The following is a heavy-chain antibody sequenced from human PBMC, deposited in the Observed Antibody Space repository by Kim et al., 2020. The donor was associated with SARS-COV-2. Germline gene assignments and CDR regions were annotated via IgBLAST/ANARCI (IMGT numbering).Heavy chain of an antibody. Sequence: SETLSLTCAVFGGSFSDDSWSWIRQPPGKGLEWIAEINHSGSARYNPSLKSRVTISIDTSENQFSLKLSSVTAADTAVYYCARGSSPYSDYIFINYRYYFADWGQGTLVSVSS. D-gene: IGHD3-16*01. J-gene: IGHJ4*02. CDR3: ARGSSPYSDYIFINYRYYFAD. V-gene: IGHV4-34*01. CDR2: INHSGSA. CDR1: GGSFSDDS.